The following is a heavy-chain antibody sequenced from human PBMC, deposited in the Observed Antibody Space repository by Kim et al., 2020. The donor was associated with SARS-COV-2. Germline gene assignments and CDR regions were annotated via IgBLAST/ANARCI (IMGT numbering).Heavy chain of an antibody. Sequence: SETLSLTCTVSGGSISSDSYYWSWMRQPAGKGLEWIVRIYTSGSTNYNPSHKCRVTISVDTYKNQLALKLVSVTAAATAVYYCARRYSSGQSVGLNWFDPWGQGTLVTVSS. J-gene: IGHJ5*02. V-gene: IGHV4-61*02. CDR2: IYTSGST. CDR3: ARRYSSGQSVGLNWFDP. D-gene: IGHD6-19*01. CDR1: GGSISSDSYY.